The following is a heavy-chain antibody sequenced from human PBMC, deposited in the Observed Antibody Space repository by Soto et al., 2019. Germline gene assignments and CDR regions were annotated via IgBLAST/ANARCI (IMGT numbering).Heavy chain of an antibody. D-gene: IGHD3-22*01. CDR3: ARVLFYYDSSGYYFDY. V-gene: IGHV4-31*03. Sequence: SETLSLTCTVSGGSISSGGYYWSWIRQHPGKGLEWIGYIYYSGSTYYNPSLKSRVTISVDTSKNQFSLKLSSVTAADTAMYYCARVLFYYDSSGYYFDYWGQGTLVTVSS. CDR2: IYYSGST. CDR1: GGSISSGGYY. J-gene: IGHJ4*02.